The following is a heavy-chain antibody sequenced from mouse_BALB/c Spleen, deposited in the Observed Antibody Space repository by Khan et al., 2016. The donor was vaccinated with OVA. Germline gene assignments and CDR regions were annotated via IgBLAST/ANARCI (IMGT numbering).Heavy chain of an antibody. J-gene: IGHJ2*01. V-gene: IGHV5-9-3*01. CDR1: GFTFSSYA. Sequence: VELVESGGGLVKPGGSLKLSCAASGFTFSSYAMSWIRQTPEKRLEWVATISSGGSITYYPDSVKGRFTISRDNAKNTLYRQMSSLRSEDTAMYYCTRVAWGYFDYWGQGTTLTVSS. CDR2: ISSGGSIT. CDR3: TRVAWGYFDY.